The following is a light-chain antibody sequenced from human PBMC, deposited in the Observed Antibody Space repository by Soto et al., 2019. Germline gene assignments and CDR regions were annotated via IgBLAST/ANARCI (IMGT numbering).Light chain of an antibody. CDR3: QQYNNWPT. Sequence: EIVLTQSPGTLSLSPGERATLSCRASQSVSSTYLAWYQQKPGQAPRLLIYGGSSRATGIPDRFSGSGSGTDFTLTISRLEPEDFAVYYCQQYNNWPTFGQGTKVEIK. J-gene: IGKJ1*01. CDR1: QSVSSTY. CDR2: GGS. V-gene: IGKV3-20*01.